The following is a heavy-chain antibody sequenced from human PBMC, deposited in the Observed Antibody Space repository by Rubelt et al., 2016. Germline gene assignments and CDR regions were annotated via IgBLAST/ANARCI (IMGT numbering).Heavy chain of an antibody. CDR1: GYSFTSYW. Sequence: EVQLVQSGAEVKKPGESLRISCKGSGYSFTSYWISWVRQMPGKGLEWMGRIDPSDSYTNYSRAVQGNGTISADKSISTADLQWSSLKASDTAMYYCARIPGSGSSEINWFDPWGQGTLVTVSS. CDR3: ARIPGSGSSEINWFDP. D-gene: IGHD3-10*01. J-gene: IGHJ5*02. V-gene: IGHV5-10-1*03. CDR2: IDPSDSYT.